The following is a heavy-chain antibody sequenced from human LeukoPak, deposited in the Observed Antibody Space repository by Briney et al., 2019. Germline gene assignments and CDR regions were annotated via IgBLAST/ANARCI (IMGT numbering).Heavy chain of an antibody. V-gene: IGHV4-39*01. J-gene: IGHJ5*02. CDR2: IYYSGSS. CDR3: ASQGSIIRGNWFDP. D-gene: IGHD3-10*01. Sequence: SETLSLTCTVAGGSISSSSYYWGWIRQPPGKGLEWIGSIYYSGSSYYNPSLKSRVTISVDTSKNQFSLKLSSVTAADTAVYYCASQGSIIRGNWFDPWGQGTLVTVSS. CDR1: GGSISSSSYY.